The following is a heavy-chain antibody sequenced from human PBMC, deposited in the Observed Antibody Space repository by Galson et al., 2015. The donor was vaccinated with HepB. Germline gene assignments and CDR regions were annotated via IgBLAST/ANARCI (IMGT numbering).Heavy chain of an antibody. J-gene: IGHJ6*02. V-gene: IGHV3-30-3*01. Sequence: SLRLSCAASGFTFSDYAIHWVRQAPGKGLEWVAIISYDGINKYYADSVKGRFTISRDNSKNTLHLQMNSLRTEDTAVYYCVRDGRFCSGGTCYSSSYYYYHGLDVWGQGTTVTVSS. CDR3: VRDGRFCSGGTCYSSSYYYYHGLDV. CDR1: GFTFSDYA. D-gene: IGHD2-15*01. CDR2: ISYDGINK.